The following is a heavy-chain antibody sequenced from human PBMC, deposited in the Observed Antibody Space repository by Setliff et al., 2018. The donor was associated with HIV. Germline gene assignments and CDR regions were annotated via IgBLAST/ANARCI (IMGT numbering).Heavy chain of an antibody. CDR3: ATNPEMATINYYYYYMDV. Sequence: ASVKVSCKTSRGTFSSFALSWVRQAPGQGLEWMGGIIPTFGTSNYAQKFQGRVTITADESMTTAYMELSGLKYEDTAVYYCATNPEMATINYYYYYMDVWGKGTTVTVSS. CDR1: RGTFSSFA. V-gene: IGHV1-69*13. J-gene: IGHJ6*03. D-gene: IGHD5-12*01. CDR2: IIPTFGTS.